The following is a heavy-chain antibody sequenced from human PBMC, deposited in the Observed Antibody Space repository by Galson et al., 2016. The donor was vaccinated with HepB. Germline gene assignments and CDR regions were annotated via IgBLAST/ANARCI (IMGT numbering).Heavy chain of an antibody. V-gene: IGHV3-23*01. CDR2: ISTRRTT. CDR3: AKERLVRRIFDY. Sequence: SLRLSCAASGFVFSNFGLSWVRQAPGKGLEWVASISTRRTTYYSDSVQGRFTISRDNSNNTLYLQMNGLRAEDTAVYYCAKERLVRRIFDYWGQGTLVTVSP. D-gene: IGHD1-1*01. J-gene: IGHJ4*02. CDR1: GFVFSNFG.